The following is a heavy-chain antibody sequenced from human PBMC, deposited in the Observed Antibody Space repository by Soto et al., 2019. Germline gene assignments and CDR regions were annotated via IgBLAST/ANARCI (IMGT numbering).Heavy chain of an antibody. CDR1: GGSFSGYH. CDR2: INHSGST. Sequence: PSETLSLTCAVYGGSFSGYHWSWIRQPPGKGLEWIGEINHSGSTNYNPSLKSRVTISVDTSKNQFSLKLSSVTAADTAVYYCARDPVWTTVVCDYWGQGTLVTVS. J-gene: IGHJ4*02. CDR3: ARDPVWTTVVCDY. V-gene: IGHV4-34*01. D-gene: IGHD4-17*01.